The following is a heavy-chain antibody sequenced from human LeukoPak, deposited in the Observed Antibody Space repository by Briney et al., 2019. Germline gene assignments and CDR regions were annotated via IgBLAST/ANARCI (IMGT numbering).Heavy chain of an antibody. CDR3: AREMLVDGGSGSDAFDI. CDR1: VGTFSSYA. CDR2: IIPMFGTA. Sequence: GSSVKVSCKASVGTFSSYALSWVRQAPGQGLEWMGGIIPMFGTANYAQKFQGSVTITADESTNTAYMELSSLRSEDTVIYYCAREMLVDGGSGSDAFDICAEGTLVTVSS. D-gene: IGHD3-10*01. V-gene: IGHV1-69*01. J-gene: IGHJ3*02.